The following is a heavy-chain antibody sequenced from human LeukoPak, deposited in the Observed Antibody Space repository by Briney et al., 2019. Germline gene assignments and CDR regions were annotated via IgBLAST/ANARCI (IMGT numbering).Heavy chain of an antibody. D-gene: IGHD2-15*01. CDR2: INHSGST. CDR3: ARGLNPPCSGGSCYSRGAFDI. CDR1: GGSFSGYY. J-gene: IGHJ3*02. V-gene: IGHV4-34*01. Sequence: PSETLSLTCAVYGGSFSGYYWSWICQPPGKGLEWIGEINHSGSTNYNPSLKSRVTISVDTSKNQFSLKLSSVTAADTAVYYCARGLNPPCSGGSCYSRGAFDIWGQGTMVTVSS.